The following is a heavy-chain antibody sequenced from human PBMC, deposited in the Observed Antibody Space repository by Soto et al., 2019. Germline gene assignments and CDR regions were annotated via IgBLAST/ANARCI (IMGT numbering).Heavy chain of an antibody. V-gene: IGHV4-39*01. D-gene: IGHD2-15*01. Sequence: QLQLQESDPGLVKPSETLSLTCTVSGDSISSSSYYWGWIRQPPGKGLEYIGTIYYTGSTYYNPSLKSRVTISVDTSKNQFSLKLSSVTAADTAVYYCATLVVGRVDLWGQGTMVTVSS. CDR2: IYYTGST. J-gene: IGHJ3*01. CDR1: GDSISSSSYY. CDR3: ATLVVGRVDL.